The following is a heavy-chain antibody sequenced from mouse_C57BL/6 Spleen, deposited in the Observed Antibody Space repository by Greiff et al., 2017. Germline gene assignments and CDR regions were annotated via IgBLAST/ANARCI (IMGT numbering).Heavy chain of an antibody. J-gene: IGHJ1*03. CDR1: GFSFTSYG. CDR3: ARGDGSSHWYFDV. D-gene: IGHD1-1*01. Sequence: QVQLQQSGPGLVQPSQSLSITCTVSGFSFTSYGVHWVRQSPGKGLAWLGVIWSGGSSDYNAAFISRLSISKDNTKSQVFFKMNSLQADDTAIYYCARGDGSSHWYFDVWGTGTSVTVSS. V-gene: IGHV2-2*01. CDR2: IWSGGSS.